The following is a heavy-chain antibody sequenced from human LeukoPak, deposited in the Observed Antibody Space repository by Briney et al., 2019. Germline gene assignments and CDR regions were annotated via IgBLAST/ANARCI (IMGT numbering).Heavy chain of an antibody. CDR2: IIPIFGTA. CDR3: ARGEYSSTWYAWDY. J-gene: IGHJ4*02. CDR1: GGTFSNYA. V-gene: IGHV1-69*01. D-gene: IGHD6-13*01. Sequence: VKVSCKASGGTFSNYAIRWVRQPPGLGLHWMGGIIPIFGTANYAQKFQGRVTITADESTSTAYMELSSLRSEDTAVYYCARGEYSSTWYAWDYWGQGTLVTVSS.